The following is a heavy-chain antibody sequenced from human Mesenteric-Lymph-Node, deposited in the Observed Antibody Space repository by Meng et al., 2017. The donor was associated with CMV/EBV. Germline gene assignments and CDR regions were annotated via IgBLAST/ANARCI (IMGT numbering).Heavy chain of an antibody. Sequence: GESLKISCAASGFTFSSYAMHWVRQAPGKGLEWVAVISYDGSNKYYADSVKGRFTISRDNSKNTLYLQMNSLRAEDTAVYYCAKDNAVVYFDYWGQGTLVTVSS. CDR1: GFTFSSYA. V-gene: IGHV3-30*04. J-gene: IGHJ4*02. CDR2: ISYDGSNK. CDR3: AKDNAVVYFDY.